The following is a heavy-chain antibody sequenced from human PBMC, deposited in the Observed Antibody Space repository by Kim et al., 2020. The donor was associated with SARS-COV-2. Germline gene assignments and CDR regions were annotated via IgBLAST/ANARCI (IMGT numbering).Heavy chain of an antibody. Sequence: SQTLSLTCAVYGGSFSGYYWSWIRQPPGKGLEWIGEINHSGSTNYNPSLKSRVTISVDTSKNQFSLKLSSVTAADTAVYYCARGVFYYGSAGRRFDPWGQ. CDR2: INHSGST. V-gene: IGHV4-34*01. CDR3: ARGVFYYGSAGRRFDP. D-gene: IGHD3-10*01. J-gene: IGHJ5*02. CDR1: GGSFSGYY.